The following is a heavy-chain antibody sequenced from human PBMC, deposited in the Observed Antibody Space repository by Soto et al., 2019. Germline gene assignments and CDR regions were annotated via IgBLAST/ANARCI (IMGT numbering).Heavy chain of an antibody. CDR1: GFTFSSYS. J-gene: IGHJ4*02. D-gene: IGHD2-21*02. CDR3: ARVPYCGGDCYGYFDY. V-gene: IGHV3-74*01. CDR2: INSDGSST. Sequence: PGGSLRISCAASGFTFSSYSMNWVRPAPGKGLVWVSRINSDGSSTSYADSVKGRFTISRDNAKNTLYLQMNSLRAEDTAVYYCARVPYCGGDCYGYFDYWGQGTLVTVS.